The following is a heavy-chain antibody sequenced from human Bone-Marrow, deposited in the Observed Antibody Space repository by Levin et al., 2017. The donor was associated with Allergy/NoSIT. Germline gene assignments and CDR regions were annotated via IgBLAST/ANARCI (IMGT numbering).Heavy chain of an antibody. CDR1: GFTFSNYA. CDR3: VKDSFAVPGNVAGFDL. CDR2: ITGTTSTT. Sequence: QLGGSLRLSCAASGFTFSNYAMNWVRQAPGKGLEWVSVITGTTSTTYFADSVKGRFTVSRDNTKNTLYLKMKSLRAGDTATYYCVKDSFAVPGNVAGFDLWGQGTMVTVSS. V-gene: IGHV3-23*01. J-gene: IGHJ3*01. D-gene: IGHD6-19*01.